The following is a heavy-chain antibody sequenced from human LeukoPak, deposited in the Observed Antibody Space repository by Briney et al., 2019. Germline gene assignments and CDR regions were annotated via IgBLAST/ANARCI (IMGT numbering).Heavy chain of an antibody. J-gene: IGHJ4*02. CDR2: INTSGSN. Sequence: RPSETVSLTCALYGGSFSGYYWSWLRHPPGKGLEWIGEINTSGSNNYNPSLKSRVTISVDTSKNQFSLKLSSVTAVDTAVYYCARGKAAFDYWGQGTLVTVSS. CDR3: ARGKAAFDY. V-gene: IGHV4-34*01. CDR1: GGSFSGYY.